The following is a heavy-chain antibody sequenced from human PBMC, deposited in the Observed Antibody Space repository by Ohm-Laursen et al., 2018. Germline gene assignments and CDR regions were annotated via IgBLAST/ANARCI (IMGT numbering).Heavy chain of an antibody. D-gene: IGHD2-15*01. V-gene: IGHV4-4*07. J-gene: IGHJ4*02. CDR2: IYTSGNT. CDR1: GDSISNYY. CDR3: ARGSGGGSCCDHHFDY. Sequence: SDTLSLTCTVSGDSISNYYWSWIRQPAGKGLEWIGRIYTSGNTNYNPSLKSRVTMSADTSKNQFSLKLSSVTAADTAVYYCARGSGGGSCCDHHFDYWGQGTLVTVSS.